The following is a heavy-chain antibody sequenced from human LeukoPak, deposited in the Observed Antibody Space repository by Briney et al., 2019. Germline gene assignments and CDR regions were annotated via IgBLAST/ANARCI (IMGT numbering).Heavy chain of an antibody. CDR3: TKGRGI. D-gene: IGHD3-10*01. Sequence: SQTLSLTCTVSGGSISSGSYDWYWIRQPAGKGLEWIGHLYTSGSMSYNPSLKSRVTISVDTSKNQSSLKLTSVTAADTAVYYCTKGRGIWGQGTLVTVSS. J-gene: IGHJ4*02. CDR1: GGSISSGSYD. V-gene: IGHV4-61*09. CDR2: LYTSGSM.